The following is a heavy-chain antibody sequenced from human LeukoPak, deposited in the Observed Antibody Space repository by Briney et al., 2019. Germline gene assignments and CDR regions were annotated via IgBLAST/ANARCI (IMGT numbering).Heavy chain of an antibody. J-gene: IGHJ4*02. CDR2: IYYSGRT. CDR3: ATSEGPYYFDY. CDR1: GGSISSYY. V-gene: IGHV4-59*08. Sequence: SETLSLTCTVSGGSISSYYWSWIRQPPGKGLEWIGYIYYSGRTNYNPPLKSRVTISVDTSKNQFSLKLSSVTAADTAVYYCATSEGPYYFDYWGQGTLVTVSS.